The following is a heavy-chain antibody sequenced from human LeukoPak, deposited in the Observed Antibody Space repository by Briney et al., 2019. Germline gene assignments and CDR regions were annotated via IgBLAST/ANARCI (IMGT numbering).Heavy chain of an antibody. V-gene: IGHV3-48*02. CDR3: ARGGYGANDDAFDI. Sequence: GGSLRLSCAASGFTFSSYSMNWVRQAPGKGLEWVSYISSSTNTIYYADSVKGRFTISRDSAKNSLFLQMNSLRDEDTAVYYCARGGYGANDDAFDIWGQGTMVTVSS. J-gene: IGHJ3*02. CDR1: GFTFSSYS. D-gene: IGHD4-23*01. CDR2: ISSSTNTI.